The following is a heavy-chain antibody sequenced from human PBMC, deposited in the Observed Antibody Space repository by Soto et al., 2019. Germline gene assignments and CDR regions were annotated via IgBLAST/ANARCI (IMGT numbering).Heavy chain of an antibody. Sequence: PSETLSLTCAVSGYSISSGYYWGWIRQPPGKGLEWIRSIYHSGSTYYNPSLKSRVTISVDTSKNQFSLKLSSVTAADTAVYYCARAEGFLGDYYYGMDVWGQGTTVTVSS. CDR3: ARAEGFLGDYYYGMDV. CDR1: GYSISSGYY. D-gene: IGHD3-10*01. J-gene: IGHJ6*02. V-gene: IGHV4-38-2*01. CDR2: IYHSGST.